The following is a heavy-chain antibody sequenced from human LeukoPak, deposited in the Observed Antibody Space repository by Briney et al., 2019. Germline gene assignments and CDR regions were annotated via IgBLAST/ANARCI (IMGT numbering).Heavy chain of an antibody. J-gene: IGHJ4*02. D-gene: IGHD3-3*01. CDR2: IYHSGSA. Sequence: PSETLSLTCAVSGFSITRGYFWGWIRQSPGKGLEWIGSIYHSGSAHYSTSLKSRVTISLDKTKNQLSLRLSSVTAADTAVYYCVRSWSAYYITPLGYWGQGLLVTVSS. CDR1: GFSITRGYF. V-gene: IGHV4-38-2*01. CDR3: VRSWSAYYITPLGY.